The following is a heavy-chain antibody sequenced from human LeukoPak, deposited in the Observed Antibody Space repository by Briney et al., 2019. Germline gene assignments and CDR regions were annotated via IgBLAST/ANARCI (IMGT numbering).Heavy chain of an antibody. CDR1: GYTFTSYD. CDR2: MNPNSGNT. Sequence: ASVKVSCKASGYTFTSYDINWVRQATGQGLEWMGWMNPNSGNTGYAQKFQGRVTMTRNTSISTAYMELSSLRSEDTAVYYCARDGGWYQLLGRYNWFDPWGQGTLVTVSS. D-gene: IGHD2-2*01. CDR3: ARDGGWYQLLGRYNWFDP. J-gene: IGHJ5*02. V-gene: IGHV1-8*01.